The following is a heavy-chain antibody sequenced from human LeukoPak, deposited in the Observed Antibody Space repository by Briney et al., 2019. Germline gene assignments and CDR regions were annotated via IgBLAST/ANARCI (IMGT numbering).Heavy chain of an antibody. V-gene: IGHV4-39*07. CDR3: ASAWRGLTGIDKRGYYFDS. Sequence: SETLSLTCTVSGGSMKNKNYFWGWIRQAPGQGLEWIGSIHDSGSTYKNPSLKSRLTISIVTSKNQFSLKLNSVTAADTALYYCASAWRGLTGIDKRGYYFDSWGQGSLVTVFS. CDR2: IHDSGST. J-gene: IGHJ4*02. D-gene: IGHD1-1*01. CDR1: GGSMKNKNYF.